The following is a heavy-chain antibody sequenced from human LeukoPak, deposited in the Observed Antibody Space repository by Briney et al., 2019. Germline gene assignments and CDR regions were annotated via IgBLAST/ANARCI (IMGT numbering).Heavy chain of an antibody. CDR2: IYSGGST. J-gene: IGHJ2*01. D-gene: IGHD2-2*01. CDR1: GFTVSSNY. CDR3: AKDSIVVVPAARPFDL. V-gene: IGHV3-66*01. Sequence: GGSLRLSCAASGFTVSSNYMSWVRQAPGKGLEWVSVIYSGGSTYYADSVKGRFTISRDNSKNTLYLQMNSLRAEDTAVYYCAKDSIVVVPAARPFDLWGRGTLVTVSS.